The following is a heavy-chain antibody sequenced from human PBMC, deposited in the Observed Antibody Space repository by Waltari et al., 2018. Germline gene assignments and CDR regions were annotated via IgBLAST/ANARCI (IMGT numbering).Heavy chain of an antibody. Sequence: EVQLVESGGGLVQPGGSLRLSCAASGFTFSNFWRSWARQAPGKGLEWVANINQDGSGEYYVDSVKGRFTISRDNAKNSLYLQMNSLRAEDTAVYYCQRGDYWGQGTLVTVSS. CDR1: GFTFSNFW. CDR3: QRGDY. V-gene: IGHV3-7*04. CDR2: INQDGSGE. J-gene: IGHJ4*02.